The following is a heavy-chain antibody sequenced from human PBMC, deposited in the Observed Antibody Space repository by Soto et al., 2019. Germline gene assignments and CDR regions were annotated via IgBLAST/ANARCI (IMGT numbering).Heavy chain of an antibody. CDR3: ARGTSQLVAAHFDY. D-gene: IGHD5-12*01. V-gene: IGHV4-61*01. J-gene: IGHJ4*02. CDR1: GGSVSNASYY. CDR2: IYYSGST. Sequence: PSETLSLACTVSGGSVSNASYYWSWIRQPPGKGLEWIGYIYYSGSTNYNPSLKSRVTISVDTSKNQFSLKLSSVTAADTAVYYCARGTSQLVAAHFDYWGQGTLVPVSS.